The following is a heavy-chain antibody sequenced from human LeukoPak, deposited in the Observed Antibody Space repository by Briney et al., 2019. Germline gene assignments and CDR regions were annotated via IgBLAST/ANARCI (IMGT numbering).Heavy chain of an antibody. CDR2: IYYSGST. D-gene: IGHD3-3*01. CDR3: ARPTSGDFCSYYYYYYYYMDV. CDR1: GGSISSSSYY. V-gene: IGHV4-39*01. Sequence: SETLSLTCTVPGGSISSSSYYWGWIRQPPGKGLEWIGSIYYSGSTYYNPSLKSRVTISVDTSKNQFSLKLSSVTAADTAVYYCARPTSGDFCSYYYYYYYYMDVWGKGTTVTVSS. J-gene: IGHJ6*03.